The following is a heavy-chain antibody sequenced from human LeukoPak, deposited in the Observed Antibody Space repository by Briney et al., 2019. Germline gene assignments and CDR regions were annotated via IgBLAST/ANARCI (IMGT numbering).Heavy chain of an antibody. V-gene: IGHV3-23*01. Sequence: PGGSLRLSCAASGFTFSSYGMSWVRQAPGKGLEWVSAISGSGGSTYYADSVKGRFTISRDNSKNTLYLQMNSLRAEDTAVYYCAKDQGEYYYDSSGYFNFDYWGQGTLVTVSS. J-gene: IGHJ4*02. CDR3: AKDQGEYYYDSSGYFNFDY. D-gene: IGHD3-22*01. CDR2: ISGSGGST. CDR1: GFTFSSYG.